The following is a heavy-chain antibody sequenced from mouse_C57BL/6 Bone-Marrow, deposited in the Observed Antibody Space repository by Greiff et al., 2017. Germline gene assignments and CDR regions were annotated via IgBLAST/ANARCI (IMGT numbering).Heavy chain of an antibody. CDR2: INPNCGTT. CDR3: ITTVVAPFAY. CDR1: GYSFTDYN. Sequence: EVQLQQSGPELVKPGASVKISCKASGYSFTDYNMNWVKQSHGKSLEWIGVINPNCGTTSYNQKFKGKATLTVDQSSSPAYMQLNSLTSEDCAVYYCITTVVAPFAYWGQGTLVTVSA. V-gene: IGHV1-39*01. J-gene: IGHJ3*01. D-gene: IGHD1-1*01.